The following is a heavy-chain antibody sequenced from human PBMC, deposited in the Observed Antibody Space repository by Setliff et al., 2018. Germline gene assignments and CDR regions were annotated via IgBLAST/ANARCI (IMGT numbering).Heavy chain of an antibody. CDR1: GFTFSSHT. Sequence: PGGSLRLSCAASGFTFSSHTMNWVRQGPGKGLEWVAYFSSSGSISYANSVKGRSTISRDNAKNSLYLQMNSLRVEDTAVYYCARDGGMGMVKGYYYGLDAWGPGTSVTVSS. J-gene: IGHJ6*02. CDR3: ARDGGMGMVKGYYYGLDA. V-gene: IGHV3-48*03. CDR2: FSSSGSI. D-gene: IGHD5-18*01.